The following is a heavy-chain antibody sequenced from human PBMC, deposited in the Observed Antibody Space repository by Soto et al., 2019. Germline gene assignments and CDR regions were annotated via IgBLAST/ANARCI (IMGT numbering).Heavy chain of an antibody. V-gene: IGHV3-21*01. CDR2: ISSSGGSM. D-gene: IGHD2-2*02. Sequence: ASLKITCEASGFTFNIYSMNRVLQAPGKGLEWVSSISSSGGSMYYADSVKGRFTISRDNAKNSLYLQMNDLRAEDTAVYYCAPQSILTSLPDYCGQGTLVTVSS. CDR1: GFTFNIYS. CDR3: APQSILTSLPDY. J-gene: IGHJ4*02.